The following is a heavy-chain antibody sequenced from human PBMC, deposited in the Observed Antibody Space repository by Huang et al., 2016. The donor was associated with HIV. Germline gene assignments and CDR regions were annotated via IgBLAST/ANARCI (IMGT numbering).Heavy chain of an antibody. CDR2: ISYDGSNK. D-gene: IGHD1-26*01. CDR3: AKDGADEEWDIDY. J-gene: IGHJ4*02. Sequence: VQLVESGGGVVQPGRSLRLACAASGFSFSSSGLHWVRQAPGKGLEWVAVISYDGSNKYDAHSVKGRFTISRDTSENKVYLQMNSLRHEDTAVYYCAKDGADEEWDIDYWGQGTLVTVSS. V-gene: IGHV3-30*18. CDR1: GFSFSSSG.